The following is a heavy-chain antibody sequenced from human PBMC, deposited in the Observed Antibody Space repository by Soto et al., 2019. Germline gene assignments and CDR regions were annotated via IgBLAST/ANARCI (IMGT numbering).Heavy chain of an antibody. V-gene: IGHV1-69*02. D-gene: IGHD6-13*01. Sequence: QVQLVQSGAEVKKPGSSVKVSCKASGGTFSSYTISWVRQAPGQGLEWMGRIIPILGIANYAQKFQGRVTITADKSTSTADMELSSLRSEDTAVYYCASIAAASEYYYYYMDVWGKGTTVTVSS. CDR1: GGTFSSYT. CDR3: ASIAAASEYYYYYMDV. CDR2: IIPILGIA. J-gene: IGHJ6*03.